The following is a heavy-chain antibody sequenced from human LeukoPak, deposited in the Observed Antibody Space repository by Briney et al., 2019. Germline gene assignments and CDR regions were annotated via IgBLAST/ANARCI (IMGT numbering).Heavy chain of an antibody. Sequence: PSETLSLTCTVSGGSISSSSYYWHWIRQPPGKGPEWVGSVFYTGKTSYNPSLESRLTISVDKSKNQFSLQLKSVTAADTAVYYCARGTDDSSGYLDYWGQGTLVTVSS. V-gene: IGHV4-39*07. J-gene: IGHJ4*02. D-gene: IGHD3-22*01. CDR3: ARGTDDSSGYLDY. CDR2: VFYTGKT. CDR1: GGSISSSSYY.